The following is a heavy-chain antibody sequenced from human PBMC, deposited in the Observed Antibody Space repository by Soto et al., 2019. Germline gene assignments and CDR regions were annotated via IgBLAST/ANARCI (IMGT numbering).Heavy chain of an antibody. CDR1: GYSFTSYW. J-gene: IGHJ3*02. Sequence: GESLKISCKGSGYSFTSYWIGWVRQMPGKGLEWMGIIYPGDSDTRYSPSLQGQVTISADKSISTAYLQWSSLKASVTVMYYCARPVAVAGTDAFDIWGQGTMVTITS. V-gene: IGHV5-51*01. D-gene: IGHD6-19*01. CDR3: ARPVAVAGTDAFDI. CDR2: IYPGDSDT.